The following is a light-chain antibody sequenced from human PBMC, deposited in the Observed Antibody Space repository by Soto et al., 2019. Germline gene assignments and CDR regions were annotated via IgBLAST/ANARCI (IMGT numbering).Light chain of an antibody. V-gene: IGKV1-39*01. CDR2: AAS. CDR1: QSIPGY. Sequence: DIQMTQSPSSLSASVGDRVTISCRASQSIPGYLNWYQRSPGKAPKLLIFAASTLESGVPSRFSGSGSGTDFILTISSLQPEDFATYYCQQTYTFSPTFGQGTKLDIK. CDR3: QQTYTFSPT. J-gene: IGKJ2*01.